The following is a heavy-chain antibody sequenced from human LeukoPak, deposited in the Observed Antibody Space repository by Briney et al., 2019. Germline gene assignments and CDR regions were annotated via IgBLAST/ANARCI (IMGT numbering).Heavy chain of an antibody. D-gene: IGHD3-10*01. V-gene: IGHV4-4*07. CDR3: ARSSVGSGSNFDY. J-gene: IGHJ4*02. Sequence: SETLSLTCSVSADSITNYYWNWIRHPAGKGLEWIGRIYINGITNYNPSLKSRVTMSVDTSKNHFSLNLSSVTAADTAVYYCARSSVGSGSNFDYWGQGTLVTVSS. CDR1: ADSITNYY. CDR2: IYINGIT.